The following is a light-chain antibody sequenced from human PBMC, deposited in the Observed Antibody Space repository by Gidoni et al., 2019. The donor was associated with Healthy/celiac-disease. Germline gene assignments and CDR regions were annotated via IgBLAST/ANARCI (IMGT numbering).Light chain of an antibody. CDR1: QSVSSN. CDR3: QQYNNWPWT. CDR2: GAS. Sequence: EIVMTQSPATLSVSPGERATLSCSASQSVSSNLAGYQQKPGQAPRLLIYGASTRATGIPSRLSGSGSGTEFTLTISSLQSEDFAVYYCQQYNNWPWTFGQGTKVEIK. V-gene: IGKV3-15*01. J-gene: IGKJ1*01.